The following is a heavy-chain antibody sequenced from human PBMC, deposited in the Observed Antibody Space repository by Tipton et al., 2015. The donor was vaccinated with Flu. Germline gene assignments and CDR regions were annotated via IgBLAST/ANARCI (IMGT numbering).Heavy chain of an antibody. D-gene: IGHD2-15*01. CDR2: IYFTGST. V-gene: IGHV4-59*01. CDR1: GGSLSSYY. J-gene: IGHJ4*02. Sequence: TLSLTCTVSGGSLSSYYWSWIRQPAGKGLEWIGYIYFTGSTNYNPSLKSRVAISVDMSKNQFSLKLTSVTAADTAVYYCARGGGSPSYWGQGTLVTVSS. CDR3: ARGGGSPSY.